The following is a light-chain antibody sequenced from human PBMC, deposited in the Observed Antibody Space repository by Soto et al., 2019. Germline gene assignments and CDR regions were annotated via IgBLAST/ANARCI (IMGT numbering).Light chain of an antibody. CDR1: QSVSSN. CDR2: GAS. J-gene: IGKJ2*01. CDR3: QKYNNWPPYT. Sequence: EIVMTQSPATLSVSPGERATLSCRASQSVSSNLAWYQQKPGQAPRLLIYGASTRATGIPARFSGIGSGTEVTLTISRLQSEDFAVYHCQKYNNWPPYTFGQGTKLESK. V-gene: IGKV3-15*01.